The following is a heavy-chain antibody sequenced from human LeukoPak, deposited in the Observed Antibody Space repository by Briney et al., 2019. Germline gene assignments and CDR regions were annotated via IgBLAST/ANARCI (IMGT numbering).Heavy chain of an antibody. Sequence: SETLSLTCAVSGVSFSGYYRSWIRQPPGKGLERIGEINHSGSNKYNPSPKSRVKISVVACKSQVSLKLISVTAAETAVYYCARGGYSSGWYLLYYYYGMDVWGQGTKVTVSS. D-gene: IGHD6-19*01. J-gene: IGHJ6*02. CDR3: ARGGYSSGWYLLYYYYGMDV. V-gene: IGHV4-34*01. CDR2: INHSGSN. CDR1: GVSFSGYY.